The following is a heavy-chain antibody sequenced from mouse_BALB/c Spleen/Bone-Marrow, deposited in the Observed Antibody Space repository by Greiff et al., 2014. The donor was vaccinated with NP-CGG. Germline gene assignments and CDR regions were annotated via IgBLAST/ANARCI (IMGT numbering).Heavy chain of an antibody. CDR2: IRNKVNGYTT. V-gene: IGHV7-3*02. D-gene: IGHD2-1*01. CDR1: GFTFTDYY. CDR3: ARDKDGNYEGFAF. Sequence: EVHLVESGGGLVQPGGSLRLSCATSGFTFTDYYMNWVRQPPGKELEWLGLIRNKVNGYTTDYSASVKGRFTISRNDSQSILYLQMNTLRSEDSATYYCARDKDGNYEGFAFWGQGTLVTVSA. J-gene: IGHJ3*01.